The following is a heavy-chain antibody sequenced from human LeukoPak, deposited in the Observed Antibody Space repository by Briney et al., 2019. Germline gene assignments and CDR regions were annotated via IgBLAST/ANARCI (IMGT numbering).Heavy chain of an antibody. D-gene: IGHD1-1*01. CDR2: ISSSGSTI. CDR3: AKGGRGTDY. Sequence: KTGGSLRLSCAASGFTFSDYYMSWIRQAPGKGLEWVSYISSSGSTIYYADSVKGRFTISRDNSNNMLYLQMNSLRVEDTALYYCAKGGRGTDYWGQGTLVTVSS. V-gene: IGHV3-11*01. CDR1: GFTFSDYY. J-gene: IGHJ4*02.